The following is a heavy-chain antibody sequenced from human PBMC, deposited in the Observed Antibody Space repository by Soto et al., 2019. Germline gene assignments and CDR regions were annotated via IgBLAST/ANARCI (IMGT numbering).Heavy chain of an antibody. V-gene: IGHV3-23*01. CDR3: ANCGYAKPPYYYYGMDV. CDR2: ISGSGGST. CDR1: GFTFSSYA. D-gene: IGHD5-12*01. J-gene: IGHJ6*02. Sequence: EVQLLESGGGLVQPGGSLRLSCAASGFTFSSYAMSWVRQAPGKGLEWVSAISGSGGSTYYADSVKGRFTISRDNSKNTLYLQMNSLRAEDTAVYYCANCGYAKPPYYYYGMDVWGQGTTVTVSS.